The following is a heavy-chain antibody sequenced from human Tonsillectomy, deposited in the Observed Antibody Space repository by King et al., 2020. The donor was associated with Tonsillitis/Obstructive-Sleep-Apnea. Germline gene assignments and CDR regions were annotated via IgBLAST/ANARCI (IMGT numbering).Heavy chain of an antibody. CDR3: ANFAPFDP. D-gene: IGHD3-9*01. J-gene: IGHJ5*02. CDR1: GFTFRSYA. CDR2: ISYDGSNK. V-gene: IGHV3-30*01. Sequence: VPLVASGGGVVQPGRSLRLSCAASGFTFRSYAMHWVRQAPGQGLEWVAVISYDGSNKYSADSVKGRFTISRDNSKNTVSLQINSLRAEDTAVYYCANFAPFDPWGQGTLVTVSS.